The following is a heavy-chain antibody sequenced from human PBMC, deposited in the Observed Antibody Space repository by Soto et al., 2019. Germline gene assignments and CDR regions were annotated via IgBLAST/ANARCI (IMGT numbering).Heavy chain of an antibody. J-gene: IGHJ4*02. CDR3: AREGIMRALRY. V-gene: IGHV4-34*01. D-gene: IGHD3-10*01. CDR1: VGSFSGYY. Sequence: QVQLQQWGAGLLKPSETLSLTCAVYVGSFSGYYWSWIRQPPGKGLEWIGEINHSGSTNYNPSLKSRVTISVDTSKNQFSLKLSSVTAADTAVYYCAREGIMRALRYWGQGTLVTVSS. CDR2: INHSGST.